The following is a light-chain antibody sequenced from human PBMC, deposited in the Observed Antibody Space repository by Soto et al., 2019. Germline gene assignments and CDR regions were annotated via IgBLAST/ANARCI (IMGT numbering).Light chain of an antibody. CDR1: QSISSY. V-gene: IGKV1-39*01. J-gene: IGKJ1*01. CDR3: QQSYSSPWT. CDR2: AAS. Sequence: DIQMTQSPSSLSASVGDRVTITCRASQSISSYLNWYQQKPGKAPKLLIYAASSFQSGVPSRFSGSGSGTEFTLTISSLQPGDFATYYCQQSYSSPWTFGQGTKVDIK.